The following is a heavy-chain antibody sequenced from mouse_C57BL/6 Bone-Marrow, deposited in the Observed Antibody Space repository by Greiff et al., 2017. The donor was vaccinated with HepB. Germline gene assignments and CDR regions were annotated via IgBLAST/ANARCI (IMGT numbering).Heavy chain of an antibody. CDR3: ARQNYYGSSYNY. CDR2: ISSGGSYT. D-gene: IGHD1-1*01. J-gene: IGHJ2*01. CDR1: GFTFSSYG. Sequence: EVKLVESGGDLVKPGGSLKLSCAASGFTFSSYGMSWVRQTPDKRLEWVATISSGGSYTYYPDSVKGRFTISRDNDKNTLYLQMSSLKSEDTAMYYCARQNYYGSSYNYWGQGTTLTVAS. V-gene: IGHV5-6*01.